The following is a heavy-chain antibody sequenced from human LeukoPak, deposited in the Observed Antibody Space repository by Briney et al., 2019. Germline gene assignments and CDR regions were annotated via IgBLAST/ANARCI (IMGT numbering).Heavy chain of an antibody. CDR2: ITNSGSYI. CDR1: GFTFSSYS. V-gene: IGHV3-21*01. J-gene: IGHJ4*02. Sequence: PGGSLRLSCEASGFTFSSYSMNWVRQAPGKGLEWVSSITNSGSYIYYADSVKGRFTVSRDNAKHSLYLQMDSLRAEDTAVYYCARGRAVAGIWGQGTLVTVSS. D-gene: IGHD6-19*01. CDR3: ARGRAVAGI.